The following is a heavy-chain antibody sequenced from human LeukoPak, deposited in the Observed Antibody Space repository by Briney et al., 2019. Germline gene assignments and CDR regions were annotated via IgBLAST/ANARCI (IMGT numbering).Heavy chain of an antibody. CDR2: ISDSGNT. V-gene: IGHV3-53*01. D-gene: IGHD2-15*01. CDR1: GFTVISNY. CDR3: AKAPVTTCRGAYCYPFDY. Sequence: GGSLRLSCAASGFTVISNYMSWVRQAPGKGLEWVSAISDSGNTYHSDSVKGRFTISRDSSKNTLFLQMNRLRPEDAAVYYCAKAPVTTCRGAYCYPFDYWGQGTLVTVSS. J-gene: IGHJ4*02.